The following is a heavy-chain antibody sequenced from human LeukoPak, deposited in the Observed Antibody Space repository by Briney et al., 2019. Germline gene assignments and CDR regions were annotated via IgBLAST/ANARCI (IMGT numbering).Heavy chain of an antibody. J-gene: IGHJ4*02. CDR2: IYYSGST. CDR3: AREGTRGYSYGSTGGFDY. Sequence: SETLSLTCTVSGGSISSSSYYWGWTRQPPGKGLEWIGSIYYSGSTYYNPSLKSRVTISVDTSKNQFSLKLSSVTAADTAVYYCAREGTRGYSYGSTGGFDYWGQGTLVTVSS. CDR1: GGSISSSSYY. D-gene: IGHD5-18*01. V-gene: IGHV4-39*07.